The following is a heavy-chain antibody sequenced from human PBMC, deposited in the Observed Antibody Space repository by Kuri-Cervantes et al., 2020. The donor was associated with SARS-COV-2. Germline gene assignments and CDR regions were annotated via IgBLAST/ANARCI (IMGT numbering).Heavy chain of an antibody. Sequence: LSLTSAASGFTFSDYYMGCIRQAPGRGLEWVGRIKSVTEGGSREYTAPVRVRFSISSKSSTNTLYLEMNRLTPADTGVYYCATGGFDYGYFFDSWGQGAMVTVSS. CDR3: ATGGFDYGYFFDS. CDR2: IKSVTEGGSR. J-gene: IGHJ4*02. CDR1: GFTFSDYY. V-gene: IGHV3-15*01. D-gene: IGHD5-12*01.